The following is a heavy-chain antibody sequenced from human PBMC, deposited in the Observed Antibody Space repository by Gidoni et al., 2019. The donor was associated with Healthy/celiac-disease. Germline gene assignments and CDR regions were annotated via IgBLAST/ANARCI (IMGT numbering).Heavy chain of an antibody. J-gene: IGHJ6*04. D-gene: IGHD3-10*01. Sequence: QLQLQESGPGLVKLSATLSLTCTVSGGSISSSSYYWGWIRQPPGKGLEWIGSIYYSGSTYYNPALKSRVTISVDTSKNQFSLKLSSVTAADTAVYYCARDYYGSGSYLSGMDVWGKGTTVTVSS. V-gene: IGHV4-39*02. CDR3: ARDYYGSGSYLSGMDV. CDR2: IYYSGST. CDR1: GGSISSSSYY.